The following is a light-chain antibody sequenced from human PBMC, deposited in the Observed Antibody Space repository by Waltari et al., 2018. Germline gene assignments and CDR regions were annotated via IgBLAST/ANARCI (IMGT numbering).Light chain of an antibody. CDR3: QQSYIAPYT. Sequence: DIQMTQSPSSLSASVGDRVTISCRSSQTISNYLNWYQQKPGKAPKLLMYAASSLQSGVPSRFSASGSGTDFTLTIGSLQPEDFATYYCQQSYIAPYTFGQGTKLEIK. CDR2: AAS. CDR1: QTISNY. V-gene: IGKV1-39*01. J-gene: IGKJ2*01.